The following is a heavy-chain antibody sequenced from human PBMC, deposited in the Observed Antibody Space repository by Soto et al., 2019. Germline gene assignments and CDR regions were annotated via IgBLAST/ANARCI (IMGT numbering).Heavy chain of an antibody. CDR1: GFTFSSYA. J-gene: IGHJ4*02. V-gene: IGHV3-23*01. Sequence: GGSLRLSCAASGFTFSSYAMSWVRQAPGKGLERVSSISSDGGNTYYADTVKGRFTISRDSSKNTLSLQMNSLRADDAAVYYCAKSLYPGGNFHFPDYWGQGTLVSVSS. D-gene: IGHD1-1*01. CDR3: AKSLYPGGNFHFPDY. CDR2: ISSDGGNT.